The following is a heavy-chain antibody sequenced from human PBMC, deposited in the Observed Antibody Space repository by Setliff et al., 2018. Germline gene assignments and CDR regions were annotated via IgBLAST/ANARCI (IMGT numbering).Heavy chain of an antibody. CDR3: AIIAVAFDH. CDR2: IIPILGIA. V-gene: IGHV1-69*10. J-gene: IGHJ4*02. Sequence: EASVKVSCKASGGTFSSYAISWVRQAPGQGLEWMGGIIPILGIASYAQKFQGRVTMTRDTSTSTVYMELSSLRSEDTAVYYCAIIAVAFDHWGQGTLVTVSS. CDR1: GGTFSSYA. D-gene: IGHD6-19*01.